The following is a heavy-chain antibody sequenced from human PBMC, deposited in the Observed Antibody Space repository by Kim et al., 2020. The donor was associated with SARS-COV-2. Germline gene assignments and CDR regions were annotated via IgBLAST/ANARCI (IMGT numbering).Heavy chain of an antibody. CDR3: ARWPF. V-gene: IGHV3-74*01. Sequence: GGSLRLSCAASGFTFSTYWMDWVRQAPGKGPVWVSRIDNDGSTTLYADSVKGRFTISRDNSKNTLFLQMTSLRADDTGVYYCARWPFWGQGTLVTVSS. J-gene: IGHJ4*02. CDR2: IDNDGSTT. CDR1: GFTFSTYW.